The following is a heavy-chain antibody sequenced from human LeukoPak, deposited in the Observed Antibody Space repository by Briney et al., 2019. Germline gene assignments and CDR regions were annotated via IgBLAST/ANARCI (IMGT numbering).Heavy chain of an antibody. CDR2: IYPGDSDT. D-gene: IGHD4-23*01. V-gene: IGHV5-51*01. J-gene: IGHJ3*02. Sequence: GESLKISCKGSGYSFTDYWIGWVRQMPGKGLEWMGIIYPGDSDTRYSPSFQGQVTISADKSISTAYLQWSSLKASDTAMYYCARHPVPPDYGGKRGDAFDIWGQGTMVTVSS. CDR3: ARHPVPPDYGGKRGDAFDI. CDR1: GYSFTDYW.